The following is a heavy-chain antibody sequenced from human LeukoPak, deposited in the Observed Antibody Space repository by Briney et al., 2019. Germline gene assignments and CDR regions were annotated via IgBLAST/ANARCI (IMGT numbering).Heavy chain of an antibody. CDR1: GYTFTSYD. J-gene: IGHJ6*02. CDR3: ARPMTENYYYYGMDV. CDR2: MSPNSGNT. V-gene: IGHV1-8*01. Sequence: ASVKVSCKASGYTFTSYDINWVRQATGQGLEWMGWMSPNSGNTGYAQKFQGRVTMTRNTSISTAYMELNSLRSEDTAVYYCARPMTENYYYYGMDVWGQGTTVTVSS.